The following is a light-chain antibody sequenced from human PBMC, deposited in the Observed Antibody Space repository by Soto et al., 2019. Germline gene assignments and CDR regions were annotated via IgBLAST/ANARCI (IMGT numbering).Light chain of an antibody. Sequence: SYELTQPPSVSVAPGQTARITCGGNKIGSKSVHWYQQKPGQAPVLVVYDDSDRPSGIPERFSGSNSGNTATLTISRVEAGDEADYYCQVWDSSSDHPSVVFGGGTKLTVL. CDR2: DDS. V-gene: IGLV3-21*02. CDR3: QVWDSSSDHPSVV. CDR1: KIGSKS. J-gene: IGLJ2*01.